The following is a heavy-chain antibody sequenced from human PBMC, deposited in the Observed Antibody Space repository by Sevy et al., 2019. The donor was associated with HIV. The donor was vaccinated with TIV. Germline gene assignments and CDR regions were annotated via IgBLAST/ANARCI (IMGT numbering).Heavy chain of an antibody. CDR3: AKDSVARNLHFDY. Sequence: GGSLRLSCAASGFTFSRYGMHWVRQAPGKGLEWVAFIRFDGNNKHYVDSVMGRFTISRDDSKNTLYLQMNSLRGEDTAVYYCAKDSVARNLHFDYWGQGALVTVSS. D-gene: IGHD6-19*01. CDR1: GFTFSRYG. V-gene: IGHV3-30*02. CDR2: IRFDGNNK. J-gene: IGHJ4*02.